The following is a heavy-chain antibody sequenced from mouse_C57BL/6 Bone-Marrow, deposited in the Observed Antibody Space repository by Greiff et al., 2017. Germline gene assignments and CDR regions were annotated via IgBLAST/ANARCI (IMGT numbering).Heavy chain of an antibody. V-gene: IGHV14-4*01. J-gene: IGHJ3*01. Sequence: VQLKESGAELVRPGASVKLSCTASGFNIKDDYMHWVKQRPEQGLEWIGWIDPENGDTEYASNLQGRDTISADTSSNTAYLQLSSLTSEDTAVYYCTTSTIYDGYYGRAYGGQGTLVTVSA. D-gene: IGHD2-3*01. CDR2: IDPENGDT. CDR3: TTSTIYDGYYGRAY. CDR1: GFNIKDDY.